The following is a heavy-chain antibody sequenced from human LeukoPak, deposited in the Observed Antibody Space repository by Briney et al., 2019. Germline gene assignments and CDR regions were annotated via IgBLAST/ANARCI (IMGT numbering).Heavy chain of an antibody. D-gene: IGHD1-26*01. Sequence: GGSLRLACAASGFTFSGYSMNWVRQAPGKGLEWVGRIRNKANSYTTEYAASVQGRFTVSRDDSKNSLYLQMNSMKTEDTAVYYCTRLVGANDWGQGTLVTVSS. V-gene: IGHV3-72*01. CDR2: IRNKANSYTT. CDR1: GFTFSGYS. CDR3: TRLVGAND. J-gene: IGHJ4*02.